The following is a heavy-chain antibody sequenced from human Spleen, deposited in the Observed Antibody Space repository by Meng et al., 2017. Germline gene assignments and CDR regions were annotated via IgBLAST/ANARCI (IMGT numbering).Heavy chain of an antibody. D-gene: IGHD3-16*01. Sequence: ASVKVSCKASGYTFTNYYMHWVRQAPGPGLEWMGIINPSGGRTIYAQKFQGRVTMTRDTSTSTVYLELSSLRSEDTAVYYCARGRLGEFTPYLDFWGQGTLVTVSS. J-gene: IGHJ4*02. CDR2: INPSGGRT. V-gene: IGHV1-46*01. CDR1: GYTFTNYY. CDR3: ARGRLGEFTPYLDF.